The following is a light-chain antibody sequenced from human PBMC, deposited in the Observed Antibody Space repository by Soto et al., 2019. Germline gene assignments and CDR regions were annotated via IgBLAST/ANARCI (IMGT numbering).Light chain of an antibody. J-gene: IGKJ1*01. Sequence: EIRMTQSPATLSVSPGDNATLSCRASQSVSSHVVWYQQKPGQAPRLLISDSSTRAPGIPARFSSSGSGTEFTLTISSLQSDDFAVYYCQQFGDWPSFGLGTKVEI. CDR3: QQFGDWPS. CDR1: QSVSSH. V-gene: IGKV3D-15*01. CDR2: DSS.